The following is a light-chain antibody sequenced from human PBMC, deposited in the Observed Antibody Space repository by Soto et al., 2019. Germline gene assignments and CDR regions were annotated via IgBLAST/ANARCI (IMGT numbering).Light chain of an antibody. CDR1: SSDVGGYNY. CDR3: CSYTSSSTLV. Sequence: QSALALPASVSGSRGQSIIISCTGTSSDVGGYNYVSWYQQHPGKAPKLMIYDVSYRSSGVSNRFSGSKSGNTASLTITGLQADDEADYYCCSYTSSSTLVFGTGTKLTVL. CDR2: DVS. V-gene: IGLV2-14*01. J-gene: IGLJ1*01.